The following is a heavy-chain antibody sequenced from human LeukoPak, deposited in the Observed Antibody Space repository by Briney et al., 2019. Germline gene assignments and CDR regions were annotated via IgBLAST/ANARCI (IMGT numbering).Heavy chain of an antibody. CDR2: ITTATSSYI. V-gene: IGHV3-21*01. Sequence: GRSLRLSCAASGFTFDDYAMHWVRQAPGKGLEWVSSITTATSSYIYYADSVKGRFTISRDDAKNSLYLQMDSLRAEDTAVYYCARDYGGPHYFDYWGQGTLVTVSS. CDR3: ARDYGGPHYFDY. J-gene: IGHJ4*02. D-gene: IGHD2-15*01. CDR1: GFTFDDYA.